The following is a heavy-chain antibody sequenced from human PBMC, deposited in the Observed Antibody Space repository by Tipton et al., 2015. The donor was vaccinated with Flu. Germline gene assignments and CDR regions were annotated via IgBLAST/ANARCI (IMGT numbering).Heavy chain of an antibody. Sequence: TLSLTCTVSGGSVSSGSYYWSWIRQPPGKGLEWIGYIYYSGSTNYNPSLKSRVTISVDTPKNQFSLKLSSVTAADTAVYYCARDLSIAVAGKQPKIYYYGMDVWGQGTTVTVSS. CDR1: GGSVSSGSYY. D-gene: IGHD6-19*01. J-gene: IGHJ6*02. CDR2: IYYSGST. CDR3: ARDLSIAVAGKQPKIYYYGMDV. V-gene: IGHV4-61*01.